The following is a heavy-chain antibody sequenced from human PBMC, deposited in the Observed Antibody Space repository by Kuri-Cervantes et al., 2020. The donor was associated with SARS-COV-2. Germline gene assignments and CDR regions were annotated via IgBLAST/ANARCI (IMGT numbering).Heavy chain of an antibody. V-gene: IGHV3-30-3*01. J-gene: IGHJ4*02. D-gene: IGHD3-3*01. Sequence: GGSLRLSCAASGFTFSSYAMHWVRQAPGKGLEWVAVISYDGSNKYYADSVKGRFTISRDNSKNTLYLQMNSLRAEDTAVYYCTRDDFWSGYFVYWGQGTLVTVSS. CDR3: TRDDFWSGYFVY. CDR2: ISYDGSNK. CDR1: GFTFSSYA.